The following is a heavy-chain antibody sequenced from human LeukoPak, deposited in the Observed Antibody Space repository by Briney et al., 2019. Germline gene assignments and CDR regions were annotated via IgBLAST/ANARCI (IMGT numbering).Heavy chain of an antibody. Sequence: TGGSLRLSCAASGFIFSGNGMHWVRQVATKGLEWVAGISYDGSDAFYADSVKGRFTISRDNSKNTLSLQINSLRPEDTAVYYCAKRRYSSGGAGDYWGQGTLVTVSS. CDR2: ISYDGSDA. CDR1: GFIFSGNG. CDR3: AKRRYSSGGAGDY. D-gene: IGHD6-19*01. V-gene: IGHV3-30*18. J-gene: IGHJ4*02.